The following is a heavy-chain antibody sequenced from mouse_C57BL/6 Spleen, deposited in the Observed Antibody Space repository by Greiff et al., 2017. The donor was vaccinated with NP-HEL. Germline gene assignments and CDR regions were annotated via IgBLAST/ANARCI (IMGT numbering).Heavy chain of an antibody. CDR2: IDPANGNT. J-gene: IGHJ3*01. D-gene: IGHD4-1*01. V-gene: IGHV14-3*01. CDR3: AETGIGGFAY. Sequence: EVQLQQSVAELVRPGASVKLSCTASGFTFTNTYMHWVKQRPGQGLEWIGRIDPANGNTKYAPKFQGKATITADTSSNTAYLQLSSLASEDTAIYYCAETGIGGFAYWGQGTLVTVSA. CDR1: GFTFTNTY.